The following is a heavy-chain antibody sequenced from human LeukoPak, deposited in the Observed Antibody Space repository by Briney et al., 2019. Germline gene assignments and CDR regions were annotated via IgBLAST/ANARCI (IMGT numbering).Heavy chain of an antibody. V-gene: IGHV1-18*01. D-gene: IGHD3-22*01. CDR1: GYTFTSHG. J-gene: IGHJ3*02. CDR2: ISAYNGNT. Sequence: ASVKVSCKASGYTFTSHGISWVRQAPGQGLEWMGWISAYNGNTNYAQKLQGRVTMTTDTSTSTAYMELRSLRSDDTAVYYCARVVTMIVVVPRQDAFDIWGQGTMVTVSS. CDR3: ARVVTMIVVVPRQDAFDI.